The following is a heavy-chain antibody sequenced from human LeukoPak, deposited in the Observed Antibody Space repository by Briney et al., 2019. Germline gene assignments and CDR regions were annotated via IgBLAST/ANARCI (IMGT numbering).Heavy chain of an antibody. V-gene: IGHV4-34*01. CDR3: ARHSPGGGYPD. CDR1: GGSFSGYY. J-gene: IGHJ4*02. CDR2: INHSGGT. D-gene: IGHD5-12*01. Sequence: SETLSLTCAVYGGSFSGYYWSWIRQPPGKGLEWIGEINHSGGTNYNPSLKSRVTISVDTSKNQLSLKLSSVTAADTAVYYCARHSPGGGYPDWGQGTLVTVSS.